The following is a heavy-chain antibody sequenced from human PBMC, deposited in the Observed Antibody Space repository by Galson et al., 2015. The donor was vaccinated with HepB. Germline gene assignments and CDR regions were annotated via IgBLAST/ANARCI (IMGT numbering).Heavy chain of an antibody. D-gene: IGHD3-22*01. J-gene: IGHJ4*02. CDR3: ARVQNYYDSSGYYPDY. V-gene: IGHV3-11*05. CDR2: ISSSSSYT. CDR1: GFTFSGYY. Sequence: SLRLSCAASGFTFSGYYMSWIRQAPGKGLEWVSYISSSSSYTNYADSVQGRFTISRDNPKNSLYLQMNSLRAEDTAVYYCARVQNYYDSSGYYPDYWGQGTLVTVSS.